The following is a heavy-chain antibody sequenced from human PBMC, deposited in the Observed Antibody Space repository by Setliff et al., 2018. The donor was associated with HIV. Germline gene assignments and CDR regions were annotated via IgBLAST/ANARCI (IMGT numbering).Heavy chain of an antibody. Sequence: PSETLSLTCSVSGGSFSGYYWSWIRQPPGKGLEWIGYIYIYNSGSTNYNPSLTSRVTISVDTSRNQFSLKVSSMTAADTAVYYCARNSKNWNYPVEYYDYYMDVWGTGTTVTVSS. D-gene: IGHD1-7*01. V-gene: IGHV4-59*12. CDR3: ARNSKNWNYPVEYYDYYMDV. CDR2: IYIYNSGST. J-gene: IGHJ6*03. CDR1: GGSFSGYY.